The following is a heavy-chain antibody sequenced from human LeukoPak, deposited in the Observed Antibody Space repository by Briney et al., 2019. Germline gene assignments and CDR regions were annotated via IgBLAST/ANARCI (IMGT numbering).Heavy chain of an antibody. CDR2: ISGSGGST. V-gene: IGHV3-23*01. CDR1: GFTFSNYA. D-gene: IGHD3-3*01. CDR3: AKGGSEWPLDY. J-gene: IGHJ4*02. Sequence: GGSLRLSCAASGFTFSNYAMSWVRQAPGKGLEWVSAISGSGGSTCYADSVKGRFTISRDNSKNTLYLQMNSLRAEDTAIYYCAKGGSEWPLDYWGQGSLVTVSS.